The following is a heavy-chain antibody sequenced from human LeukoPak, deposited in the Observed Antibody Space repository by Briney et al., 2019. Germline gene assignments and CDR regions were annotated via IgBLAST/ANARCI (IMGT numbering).Heavy chain of an antibody. D-gene: IGHD5-18*01. V-gene: IGHV3-23*01. CDR3: GKTTVGYSSGQKPAWPVDY. CDR1: GFTFGSHA. J-gene: IGHJ4*02. Sequence: QPGGSLRLSCEASGFTFGSHAMYWVRQAPGKGLEWVAGIFGSGGSPHYADSVKGRFTISRDNSRNTVYLQINSLRAEGTAVYYCGKTTVGYSSGQKPAWPVDYWGQGTLVTVSS. CDR2: IFGSGGSP.